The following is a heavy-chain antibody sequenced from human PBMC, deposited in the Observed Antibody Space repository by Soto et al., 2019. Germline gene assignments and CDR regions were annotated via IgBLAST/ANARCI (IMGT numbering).Heavy chain of an antibody. V-gene: IGHV3-23*01. CDR1: GFTFSDYG. J-gene: IGHJ4*02. CDR3: ARLVSGN. Sequence: EVQLLESGGGLVQPGGSLRLSCAVSGFTFSDYGMSWVRQAPGKGPEWISVIIGRGDNTYYIESVKGRFTVSRDNSKNTLYLQMNSLRAEDTAIYYCARLVSGNWGQGTLVTVSS. D-gene: IGHD3-9*01. CDR2: IIGRGDNT.